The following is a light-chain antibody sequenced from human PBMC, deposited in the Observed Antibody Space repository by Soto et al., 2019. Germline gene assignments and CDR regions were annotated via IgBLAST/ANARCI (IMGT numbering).Light chain of an antibody. Sequence: QSALTQPPSASGSPGQSVTMSCTGTSSDVGGYNYVSWYQQHPAKVPKLMVYEVNKRPSGVPDRFSGSKSGNTASLTFSGLQAEDEADYYCTSYAGGNNVFGTGTKVTVL. J-gene: IGLJ1*01. CDR2: EVN. CDR3: TSYAGGNNV. CDR1: SSDVGGYNY. V-gene: IGLV2-8*01.